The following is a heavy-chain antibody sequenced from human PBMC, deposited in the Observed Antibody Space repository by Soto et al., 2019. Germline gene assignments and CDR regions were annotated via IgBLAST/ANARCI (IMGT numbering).Heavy chain of an antibody. Sequence: SETLSLTCTVSGGSISSSSYYWGWIRQPPGKGLEWIGSIYYSGSTYYNPSLKSRVTISVDTSKNQFSLKLSSVTAADTAVYYCADYGYSSGWFAFDIWGQGTMVTVSS. J-gene: IGHJ3*02. CDR1: GGSISSSSYY. V-gene: IGHV4-39*01. CDR3: ADYGYSSGWFAFDI. D-gene: IGHD6-19*01. CDR2: IYYSGST.